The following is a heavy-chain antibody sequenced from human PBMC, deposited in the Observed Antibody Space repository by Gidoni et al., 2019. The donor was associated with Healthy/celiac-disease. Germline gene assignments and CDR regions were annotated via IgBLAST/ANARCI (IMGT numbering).Heavy chain of an antibody. Sequence: KSRVTISVDTSKNQFSLKLSSVTAADTAVYYCARQLRYSGRRGGFDPWGQGTLVTVSS. CDR3: ARQLRYSGRRGGFDP. V-gene: IGHV4-39*01. D-gene: IGHD1-26*01. J-gene: IGHJ5*02.